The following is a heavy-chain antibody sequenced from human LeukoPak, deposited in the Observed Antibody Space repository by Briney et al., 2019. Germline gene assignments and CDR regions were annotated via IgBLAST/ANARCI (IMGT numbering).Heavy chain of an antibody. Sequence: PSETLSLTCTVSGGSISSYYWSWIRQPAGKGLEWIGRIYTSGSTNYNPSLKSRVTMSVDTSKNQFSLKLSSVTAADTAVYYCARVGSGSHFGAFDIWGQGTMVTVSS. CDR2: IYTSGST. D-gene: IGHD1-26*01. CDR3: ARVGSGSHFGAFDI. J-gene: IGHJ3*02. CDR1: GGSISSYY. V-gene: IGHV4-4*07.